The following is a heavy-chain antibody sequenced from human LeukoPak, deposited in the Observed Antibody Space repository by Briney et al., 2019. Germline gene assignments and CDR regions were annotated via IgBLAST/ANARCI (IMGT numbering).Heavy chain of an antibody. D-gene: IGHD3-9*01. CDR3: AREYDILTGYFDY. V-gene: IGHV1-69*06. J-gene: IGHJ4*02. Sequence: SVKVSCKASGGTFSSYAISWVRQAPGQGLEWMGGIIPIFGTANYAQKFQGRVTITADTSTSTAYMELRSLRSDDTAVYYCAREYDILTGYFDYWGQGTLVTVSS. CDR1: GGTFSSYA. CDR2: IIPIFGTA.